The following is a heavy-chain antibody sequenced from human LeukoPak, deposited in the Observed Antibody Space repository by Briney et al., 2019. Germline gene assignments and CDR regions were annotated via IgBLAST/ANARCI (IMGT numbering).Heavy chain of an antibody. J-gene: IGHJ3*02. CDR1: GYTFRQYS. D-gene: IGHD3-3*02. Sequence: ASVKVSCKASGYTFRQYSISWVRQAPGKGFEWMGWVSPSHTTRVYAQDFQGRVTMTADTNTNTVSMELRSLRFDDTAVYFCARDYILPLETDNGDGFAIWGQGTVVTVSS. V-gene: IGHV1-18*01. CDR2: VSPSHTTR. CDR3: ARDYILPLETDNGDGFAI.